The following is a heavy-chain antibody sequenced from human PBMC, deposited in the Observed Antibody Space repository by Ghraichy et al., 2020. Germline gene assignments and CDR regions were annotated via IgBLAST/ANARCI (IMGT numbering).Heavy chain of an antibody. Sequence: SETLSLTCTVSGGSISSYYWSWIRQPPGKGLEWIGYIYYSGSTNYNPSLKSRVTISGDTSKNQFSLKLSSVTAADTAVYYCARLKQGPRELVRGVNKWFDPWGQGTLVTVSS. J-gene: IGHJ5*02. CDR1: GGSISSYY. D-gene: IGHD6-13*01. V-gene: IGHV4-59*01. CDR3: ARLKQGPRELVRGVNKWFDP. CDR2: IYYSGST.